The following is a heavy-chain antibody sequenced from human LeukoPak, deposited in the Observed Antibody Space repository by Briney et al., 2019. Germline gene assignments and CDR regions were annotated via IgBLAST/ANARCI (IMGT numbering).Heavy chain of an antibody. CDR1: GFTFSSYS. Sequence: PGGSLRLSCAASGFTFSSYSMNWVRQAPGKGLEWVSSISSSSSYIYYADSVKGRFTISRDNAKNSLYLQMNSLRAEDTAVYYCARVPYCSGTSCYIDDYWGQGTLVTVSS. V-gene: IGHV3-21*01. D-gene: IGHD2-2*02. CDR3: ARVPYCSGTSCYIDDY. J-gene: IGHJ4*02. CDR2: ISSSSSYI.